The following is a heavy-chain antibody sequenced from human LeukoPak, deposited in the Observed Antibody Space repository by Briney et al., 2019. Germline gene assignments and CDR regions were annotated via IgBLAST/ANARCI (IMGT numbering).Heavy chain of an antibody. V-gene: IGHV5-51*01. J-gene: IGHJ4*02. CDR2: IYPADSDT. Sequence: GESLKISCKGSGYSFTSYWIGWVRQMPGKGLEWMGIIYPADSDTRYSPSFQGQVTISADRSISTAYLQWSSLKASDTAMYYCARPYNSWAGSFDYWGQGNLVTVSS. CDR1: GYSFTSYW. CDR3: ARPYNSWAGSFDY. D-gene: IGHD6-13*01.